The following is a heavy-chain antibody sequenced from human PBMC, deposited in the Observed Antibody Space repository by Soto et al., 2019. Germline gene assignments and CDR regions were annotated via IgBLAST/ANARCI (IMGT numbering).Heavy chain of an antibody. J-gene: IGHJ4*02. CDR1: GYSFTSYW. CDR3: ARQIYDSDTGPNFQYYFDS. CDR2: IDPSDSYT. Sequence: GESLKISCKGSGYSFTSYWISWVRQMPGKGLEWMGRIDPSDSYTNYSPSFRGHVTISATKSITTVFLQWSSLRASDTAMYYCARQIYDSDTGPNFQYYFDSWGQGTPVTVSS. V-gene: IGHV5-10-1*01. D-gene: IGHD3-22*01.